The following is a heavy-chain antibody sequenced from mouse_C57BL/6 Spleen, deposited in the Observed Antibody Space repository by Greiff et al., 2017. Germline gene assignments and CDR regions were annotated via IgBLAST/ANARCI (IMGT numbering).Heavy chain of an antibody. J-gene: IGHJ2*01. V-gene: IGHV1-52*01. CDR2: IDPSDSET. Sequence: QVQLQQPGAELVRPGSSVKLSCKASGYTFTSYWMHWVKQRPIQGLEWIGNIDPSDSETHYNQKFKDKATLTVDKSSSTAYMQLSSLTSEDSAVYYCARDYYDYDGNFDYWGQGTTLTVSS. D-gene: IGHD2-4*01. CDR3: ARDYYDYDGNFDY. CDR1: GYTFTSYW.